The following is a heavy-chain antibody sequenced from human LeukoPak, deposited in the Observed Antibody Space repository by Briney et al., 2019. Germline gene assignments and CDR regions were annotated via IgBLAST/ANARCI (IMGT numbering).Heavy chain of an antibody. D-gene: IGHD3-22*01. J-gene: IGHJ4*02. Sequence: PSGTLSLTCAVSGGSISSSNWWSWVRQPPGKGLEWIGEIYHSGSTNYNPSLKSRVTISVDKSRNQFSLKLSSVTAADTAVYYCARDVFLGDYYDSSGSHEVYWGQGTLVTVSS. CDR3: ARDVFLGDYYDSSGSHEVY. CDR1: GGSISSSNW. CDR2: IYHSGST. V-gene: IGHV4-4*02.